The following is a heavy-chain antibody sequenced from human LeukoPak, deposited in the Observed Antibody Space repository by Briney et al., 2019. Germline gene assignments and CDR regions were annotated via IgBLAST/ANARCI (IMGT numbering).Heavy chain of an antibody. J-gene: IGHJ4*02. D-gene: IGHD3-16*01. V-gene: IGHV4-31*03. CDR2: IYYSGST. Sequence: SETLSLTCIVSGGSISSGGYYWSWIRQHPGKGLEWIGDIYYSGSTYHNPSLKSRVTISVDTSKNQFSLKLSSVTAADTAVYYCAREVGGDGDYFDYWGQGTLVTVSS. CDR1: GGSISSGGYY. CDR3: AREVGGDGDYFDY.